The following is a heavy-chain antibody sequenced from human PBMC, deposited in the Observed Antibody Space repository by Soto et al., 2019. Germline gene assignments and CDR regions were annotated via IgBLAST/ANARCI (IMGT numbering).Heavy chain of an antibody. J-gene: IGHJ6*02. CDR2: IDPSDSYT. V-gene: IGHV5-10-1*01. CDR1: GYSFTSYW. D-gene: IGHD4-4*01. Sequence: EVQLVQSGAEVKKPGESLRISCKGSGYSFTSYWISWVRQMPGKGLEWMGRIDPSDSYTNYSPSFQGHVTISADKSITTVYQQWSSLKVSDTAMYRRWTHTADYMKVSYYAMDVWGQGTTVTVSS. CDR3: WTHTADYMKVSYYAMDV.